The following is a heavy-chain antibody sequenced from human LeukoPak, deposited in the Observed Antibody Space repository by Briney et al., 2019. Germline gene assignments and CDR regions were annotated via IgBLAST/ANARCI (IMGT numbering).Heavy chain of an antibody. J-gene: IGHJ4*02. V-gene: IGHV3-30*04. Sequence: GRSLRLSCAASGFTFSNYAIHWVRQAPGKGLEWVAVISYDGSDKYYADSVKGRFTISRDNSKNTLYLQMNSLRAEDTAVYYCARSRCSGGTCYGLDYWGQGTLVTVSS. CDR2: ISYDGSDK. D-gene: IGHD2-15*01. CDR1: GFTFSNYA. CDR3: ARSRCSGGTCYGLDY.